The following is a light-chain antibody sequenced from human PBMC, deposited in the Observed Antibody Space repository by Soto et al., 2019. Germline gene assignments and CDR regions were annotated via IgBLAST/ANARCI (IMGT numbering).Light chain of an antibody. CDR1: QSVSSY. V-gene: IGKV3-11*01. CDR3: QQRSNWPP. CDR2: DAS. J-gene: IGKJ2*01. Sequence: EIVLTQSPATLSLSPGERATLSCRASQSVSSYLAWYQQKPGQAPRLLIYDASNRATGIPARFSGSGSGTDFTLTISRIEPEDFAVYYCQQRSNWPPFGQGTKLEIK.